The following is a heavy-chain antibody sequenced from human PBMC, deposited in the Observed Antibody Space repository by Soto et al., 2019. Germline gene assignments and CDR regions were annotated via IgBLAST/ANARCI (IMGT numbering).Heavy chain of an antibody. CDR3: AKDTTLTPFEY. CDR2: IIPILGVP. CDR1: GGTFSSNS. J-gene: IGHJ4*02. D-gene: IGHD1-1*01. V-gene: IGHV1-69*04. Sequence: QVQLVQSGAEVKKPGSSVKVSCKASGGTFSSNSIGWVRQAPGRGLEWMGRIIPILGVPNYARKFQGRITITADSSTSTAYMELSSLRSEDTAIYNCAKDTTLTPFEYWCQGTLVTVSS.